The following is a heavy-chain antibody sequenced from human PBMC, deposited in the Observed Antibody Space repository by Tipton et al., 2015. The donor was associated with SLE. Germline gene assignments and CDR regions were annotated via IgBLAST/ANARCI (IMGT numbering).Heavy chain of an antibody. J-gene: IGHJ4*02. D-gene: IGHD3-22*01. V-gene: IGHV4-39*01. CDR1: GGSISSSSYY. CDR2: IYYSGST. Sequence: TLSLTCTVSGGSISSSSYYWGWTRQPPGKGLEWIGSIYYSGSTYCNPSLKSRVTISVDTSKNQFSLKLSSVTAADTAVYYCASLSGAMIVVAITTLLFDYWGQGTPVTVSS. CDR3: ASLSGAMIVVAITTLLFDY.